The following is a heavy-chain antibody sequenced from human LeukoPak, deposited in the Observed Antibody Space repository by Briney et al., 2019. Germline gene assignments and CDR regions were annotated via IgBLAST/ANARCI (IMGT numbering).Heavy chain of an antibody. Sequence: GGSLRLSCVASEFTFSNYVMSWVRQAPGKGLEWVSAITARGDGTNYADSVRGRFTISRDNSKNTLYLQMNSLRAEDTAVYYCARDPQSFDFWSGYYYYYYYGMDVWGQGTTVTVSS. D-gene: IGHD3-3*01. CDR3: ARDPQSFDFWSGYYYYYYYGMDV. CDR2: ITARGDGT. J-gene: IGHJ6*02. V-gene: IGHV3-23*01. CDR1: EFTFSNYV.